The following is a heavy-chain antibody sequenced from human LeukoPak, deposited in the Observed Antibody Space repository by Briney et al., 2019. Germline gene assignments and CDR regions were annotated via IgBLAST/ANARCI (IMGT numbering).Heavy chain of an antibody. Sequence: GRSLRLSCVASGFTFDDYPMHWVRQAPGKGLEWVAGLSWNSGRIAYADSVKGRFTISRDDAKNTLYPQMNRLRPEDTALYYCAREAPAYGERYFVSWGQGTLVTVSS. J-gene: IGHJ4*02. CDR1: GFTFDDYP. D-gene: IGHD2-21*01. CDR3: AREAPAYGERYFVS. CDR2: LSWNSGRI. V-gene: IGHV3-9*01.